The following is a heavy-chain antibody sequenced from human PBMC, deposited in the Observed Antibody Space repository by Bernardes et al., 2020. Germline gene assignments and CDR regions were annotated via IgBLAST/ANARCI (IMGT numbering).Heavy chain of an antibody. CDR2: INSDGSST. J-gene: IGHJ4*02. CDR1: GFSFSSYW. CDR3: ARGFYYDSSGED. V-gene: IGHV3-74*01. D-gene: IGHD3-22*01. Sequence: SLRLSCAASGFSFSSYWMHWVRQAPGKGLVWVSRINSDGSSTIYADFVKGRFTISRDNTKNTVYLQMNSLRAEDTAVYYCARGFYYDSSGEDWGQGTLVTVSA.